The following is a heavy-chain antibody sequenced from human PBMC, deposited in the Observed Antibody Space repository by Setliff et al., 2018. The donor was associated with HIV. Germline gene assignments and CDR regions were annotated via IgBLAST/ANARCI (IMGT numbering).Heavy chain of an antibody. CDR3: ARVWYDYVWGSYRRGGFDY. CDR1: GFTFSSYW. CDR2: IKQDGSEK. J-gene: IGHJ4*02. D-gene: IGHD3-16*02. Sequence: PGGSLRLSCAASGFTFSSYWMSWVRQAPGKGLEWVANIKQDGSEKYYVDSVKGRFTISRDNAKNSLYLQMNSLRAEDTAVYYCARVWYDYVWGSYRRGGFDYWGQGTLVTVSS. V-gene: IGHV3-7*01.